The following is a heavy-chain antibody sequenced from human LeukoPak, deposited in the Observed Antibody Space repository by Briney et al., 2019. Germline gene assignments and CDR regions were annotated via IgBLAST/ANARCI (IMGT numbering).Heavy chain of an antibody. Sequence: GASVKVSCKASGYTFTSYAMNWVRQAPGQGLEWMGWINTNTGNPTYAQGFTGRFVFSLDTSVSTAYLQISSLKAEDTAVYYCARDLRTHTNYYGSGREDWFDPWGQGTLVTVSS. CDR1: GYTFTSYA. D-gene: IGHD3-10*01. V-gene: IGHV7-4-1*02. J-gene: IGHJ5*02. CDR2: INTNTGNP. CDR3: ARDLRTHTNYYGSGREDWFDP.